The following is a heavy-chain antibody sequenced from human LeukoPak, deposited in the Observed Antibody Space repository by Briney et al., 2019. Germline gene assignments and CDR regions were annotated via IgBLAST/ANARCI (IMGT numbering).Heavy chain of an antibody. D-gene: IGHD3-16*01. V-gene: IGHV4-4*07. CDR1: GGSISTYY. Sequence: PSETLSLTCTVSGGSISTYYWSWIRQPAGKGLEWIGRIYSGSTNYNPSLKNRVTMSVDTSKNQFSLKLSSVTAADTAIYYCARVPGGATWHIDYWGQGTLVTVCS. CDR3: ARVPGGATWHIDY. CDR2: IYSGST. J-gene: IGHJ4*02.